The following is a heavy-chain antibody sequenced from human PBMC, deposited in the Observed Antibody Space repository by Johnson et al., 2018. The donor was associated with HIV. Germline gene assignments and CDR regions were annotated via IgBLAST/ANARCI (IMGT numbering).Heavy chain of an antibody. CDR1: GFTFDDYG. V-gene: IGHV3-20*04. CDR3: AGRVQWLVRAYAFDI. J-gene: IGHJ3*02. CDR2: INWNSGSI. Sequence: VQLVESGGGVVRPGGSLRLSCAASGFTFDDYGMSWVRQAPGKGLEWVYGINWNSGSIGYADSVKGRFTISRDNAKNSLFLQVNSLRAEDTALYYCAGRVQWLVRAYAFDIWGQGTMVTVSS. D-gene: IGHD6-19*01.